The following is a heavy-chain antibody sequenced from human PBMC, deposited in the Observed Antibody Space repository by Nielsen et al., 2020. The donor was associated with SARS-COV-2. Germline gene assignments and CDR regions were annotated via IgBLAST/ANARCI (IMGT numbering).Heavy chain of an antibody. V-gene: IGHV1-69*06. CDR1: GGTFSSYA. Sequence: SVKVSCKASGGTFSSYAISWVRQAPGQGLEWMGGIIPIFGTANYAQKFQGRVTITADKSTSTAYMELSSLRPEDTAVYYCATSGYSSSWSAYWGQGTLVTVSS. CDR2: IIPIFGTA. D-gene: IGHD6-13*01. CDR3: ATSGYSSSWSAY. J-gene: IGHJ4*02.